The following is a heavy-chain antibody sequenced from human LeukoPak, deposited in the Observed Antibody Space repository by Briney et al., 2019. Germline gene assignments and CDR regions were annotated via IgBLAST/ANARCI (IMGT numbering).Heavy chain of an antibody. CDR3: VRDWVMGCSSSSCYVAFDI. J-gene: IGHJ3*02. D-gene: IGHD2-2*01. V-gene: IGHV4-30-2*01. Sequence: SQTLSLTCAVSGGSISSGGYSWSWIRQPPGKGLEWIGYIYHSGSTYYNPSLKSRVTISVDRSKNQFSLKLSSVTAADTAVYYCVRDWVMGCSSSSCYVAFDIWGQGTMVTVSS. CDR1: GGSISSGGYS. CDR2: IYHSGST.